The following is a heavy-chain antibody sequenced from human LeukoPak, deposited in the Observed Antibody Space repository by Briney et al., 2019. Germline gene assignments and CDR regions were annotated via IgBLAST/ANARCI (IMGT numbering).Heavy chain of an antibody. Sequence: GGSLRLSCAASGLFSRNYARHWFGRAPARGWSWGQLISYDGSKAYYADSVKGRFTISRDNSKNTLYLQMSSLTAKDTAVYYCAKDRSIGTYYTFDSWGQGTLVTVSS. V-gene: IGHV3-30*18. J-gene: IGHJ4*02. CDR3: AKDRSIGTYYTFDS. D-gene: IGHD1-26*01. CDR2: ISYDGSKA. CDR1: GLFSRNYA.